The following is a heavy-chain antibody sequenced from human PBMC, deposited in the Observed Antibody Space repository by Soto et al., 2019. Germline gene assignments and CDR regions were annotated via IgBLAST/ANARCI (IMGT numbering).Heavy chain of an antibody. CDR2: IITIFGTA. D-gene: IGHD6-6*01. J-gene: IGHJ4*02. V-gene: IGHV1-69*06. CDR1: GGTFSSYA. Sequence: SVKVSCKASGGTFSSYAISWVRQAPGQGLEWMGGIITIFGTANYAQKFQGRVTITADKSTSTAYMELSSLRSEDTAVYYCARRTSKYSSSPYFDYWGQGTLVTVSS. CDR3: ARRTSKYSSSPYFDY.